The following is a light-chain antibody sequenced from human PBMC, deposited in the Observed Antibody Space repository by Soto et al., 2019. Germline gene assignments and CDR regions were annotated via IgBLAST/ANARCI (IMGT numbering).Light chain of an antibody. CDR1: QSVLYSSNNKNY. J-gene: IGKJ2*01. CDR2: WAS. V-gene: IGKV4-1*01. CDR3: HQYYSTPYT. Sequence: DIVMTQSPDSLAVSLGERATINCKSSQSVLYSSNNKNYLAGYQQKPGQPPKLLIYWASTRESGVPDRVSGSGSGTDFPLPIISLQAEDVSVYYCHQYYSTPYTFGQGTQLEIK.